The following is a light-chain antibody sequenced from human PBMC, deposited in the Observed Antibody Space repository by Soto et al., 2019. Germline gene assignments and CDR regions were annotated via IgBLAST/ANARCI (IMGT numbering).Light chain of an antibody. Sequence: DIVMTQSPYSLAGSLVERAIINCTSRQTIFYGPNNYNYFAWHQQTPGQPPKXIIYWASTRESGVPDRFRGSGSGTDFHLTIDSLQAEDVAVYYCQQYYSTPITLGQGTRLEIK. CDR1: QTIFYGPNNYNY. V-gene: IGKV4-1*01. J-gene: IGKJ5*01. CDR2: WAS. CDR3: QQYYSTPIT.